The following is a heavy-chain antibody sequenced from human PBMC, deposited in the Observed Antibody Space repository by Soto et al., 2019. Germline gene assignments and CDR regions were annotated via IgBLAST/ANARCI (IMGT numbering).Heavy chain of an antibody. CDR3: ARYDCTTGVCNFDY. D-gene: IGHD2-8*01. J-gene: IGHJ4*02. V-gene: IGHV4-34*01. Sequence: SETLSLTCAVYGGSLSGGSFSAYYWSWIRQPPGEGLEWIGEIDHSGRTKYNPSLKSRVTLSVDTSKNQFSLILSSVTAADTAVYYCARYDCTTGVCNFDYWGQGSLVTVSS. CDR2: IDHSGRT. CDR1: GGSLSGGSFSAYY.